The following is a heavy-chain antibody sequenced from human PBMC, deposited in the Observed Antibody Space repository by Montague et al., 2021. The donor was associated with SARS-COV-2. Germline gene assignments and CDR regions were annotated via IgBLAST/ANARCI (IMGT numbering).Heavy chain of an antibody. CDR3: VRHPHEDGLNGPPDF. D-gene: IGHD3-9*01. V-gene: IGHV4-59*08. J-gene: IGHJ4*02. CDR1: GVSVTDYY. Sequence: SETLSLTCTVSGVSVTDYYWSWIRQPPGKGLEWVGDVLYNKGTNFNPSLKSRVAISVDTSKNQFSLRLTSVTAADTAVYHCVRHPHEDGLNGPPDFWDQGALVTVSS. CDR2: VLYNKGT.